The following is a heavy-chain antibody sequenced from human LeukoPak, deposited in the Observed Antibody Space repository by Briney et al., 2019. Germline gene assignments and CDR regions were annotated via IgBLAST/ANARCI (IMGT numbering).Heavy chain of an antibody. D-gene: IGHD1-7*01. CDR1: GFIFSNYE. CDR3: ARTLAGTTSFHYDMDV. Sequence: GGSLRLSCAASGFIFSNYEMTWVRQAPVKGLEWVSYISGSGNTKYYADSVTGRFTISRDKAKNSMYLQMNSLRAEDTAVYYCARTLAGTTSFHYDMDVWGQGTTVTVSS. V-gene: IGHV3-48*03. J-gene: IGHJ6*02. CDR2: ISGSGNTK.